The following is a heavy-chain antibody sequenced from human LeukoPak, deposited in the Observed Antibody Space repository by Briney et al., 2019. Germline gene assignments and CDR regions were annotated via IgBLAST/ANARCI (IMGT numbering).Heavy chain of an antibody. J-gene: IGHJ6*02. CDR2: ISAYNGST. D-gene: IGHD6-19*01. Sequence: ASVKVSCKASGYTFTSYGISWVRQAPGQGLEWMGWISAYNGSTKYARKLQGRVTMTTDTSTGTAYMELRSLRPDDTAVYYCARDLTSNVAVTEYHYYAMDVWGQGTTVTVSS. CDR3: ARDLTSNVAVTEYHYYAMDV. CDR1: GYTFTSYG. V-gene: IGHV1-18*01.